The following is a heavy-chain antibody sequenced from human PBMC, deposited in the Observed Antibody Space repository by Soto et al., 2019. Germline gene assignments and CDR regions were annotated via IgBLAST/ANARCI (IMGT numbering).Heavy chain of an antibody. CDR1: GFTFRNFV. D-gene: IGHD2-21*01. J-gene: IGHJ4*02. CDR3: AQDRGWGVVSPSHDY. Sequence: EVQLLESGGGMVQPGGPLRLSCAASGFTFRNFVMSWVRQAPGKGLEWVSAIRATGGQTFYADSVKGRFTISRDNSKNMLYLQINSLRDEDTALYFCAQDRGWGVVSPSHDYWGQGTLVTVSS. V-gene: IGHV3-23*01. CDR2: IRATGGQT.